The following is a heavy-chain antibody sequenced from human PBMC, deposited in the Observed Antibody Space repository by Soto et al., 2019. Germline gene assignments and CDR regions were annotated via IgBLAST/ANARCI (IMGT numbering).Heavy chain of an antibody. CDR2: MSYDGSNK. D-gene: IGHD6-13*01. CDR1: GFTFSSYA. J-gene: IGHJ4*02. CDR3: ARENGIAADDLWPDY. V-gene: IGHV3-30-3*01. Sequence: QVQLVESGGGVVQPGRSLRLSCAASGFTFSSYAMHWVRQAPGKGLERVAVMSYDGSNKYYADSVKGRFTISRDNSTDTLYLQMNSMRVEDTAVYYCARENGIAADDLWPDYRGKGTLVIVAS.